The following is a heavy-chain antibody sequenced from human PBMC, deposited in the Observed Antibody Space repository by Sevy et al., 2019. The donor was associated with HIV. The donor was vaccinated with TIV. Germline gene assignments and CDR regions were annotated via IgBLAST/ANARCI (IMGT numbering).Heavy chain of an antibody. V-gene: IGHV3-48*03. CDR2: ISSSGTTI. Sequence: GGSLRLSCAASGFTFSSYEMNWVRLAPGKGLQWVSYISSSGTTIYYVDSVKGRFTISRDNAKNSLVLQMNSLGAEDTAVYYCAGNWAAAPGGGGFYYGMDVWGQGTTVTVSS. CDR1: GFTFSSYE. CDR3: AGNWAAAPGGGGFYYGMDV. D-gene: IGHD6-13*01. J-gene: IGHJ6*02.